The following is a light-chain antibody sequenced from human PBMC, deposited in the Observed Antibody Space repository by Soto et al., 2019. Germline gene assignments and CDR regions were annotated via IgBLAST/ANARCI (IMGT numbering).Light chain of an antibody. V-gene: IGKV1-33*01. Sequence: DIQMTQSPSSLSASVGDRVTITCQASQDISNYLNWYQQKPGKAPKLLIYDASNLETGVPSRFSGSGSGTDFTFTISSLQPEDIATYYCQQADSLPLVTFGQGTRLE. CDR1: QDISNY. J-gene: IGKJ5*01. CDR3: QQADSLPLVT. CDR2: DAS.